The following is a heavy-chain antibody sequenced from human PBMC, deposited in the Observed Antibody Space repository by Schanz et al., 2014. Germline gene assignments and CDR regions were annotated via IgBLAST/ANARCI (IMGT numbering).Heavy chain of an antibody. J-gene: IGHJ4*02. CDR3: AKDRSWDYDSSGYFDY. Sequence: EVQLVESGGGLVQPGGSLRLSCTASGFSFSTYWMSWVRQAPGKGLEWVSAISGGGGTTYYADSVKGRFTISRDNSKNTLYLQMNSLRAEDTAVYYCAKDRSWDYDSSGYFDYWGQGTLVTVSS. V-gene: IGHV3-23*04. D-gene: IGHD3-22*01. CDR2: ISGGGGTT. CDR1: GFSFSTYW.